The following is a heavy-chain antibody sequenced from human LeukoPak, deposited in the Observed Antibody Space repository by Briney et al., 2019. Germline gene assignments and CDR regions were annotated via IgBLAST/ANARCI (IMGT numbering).Heavy chain of an antibody. CDR2: VGYSTETT. V-gene: IGHV3-23*01. J-gene: IGHJ3*01. Sequence: PGGSLRLSCAASGFTFRKYGMSWVRQAPGKGLEWVSVVGYSTETTHYADSVKGRFFISRDNSKNTVHLQMNSLRAEDTALYYCVKDSFLLEGAVGSDDGFALWGQGTMVTVSS. CDR1: GFTFRKYG. CDR3: VKDSFLLEGAVGSDDGFAL. D-gene: IGHD3-3*01.